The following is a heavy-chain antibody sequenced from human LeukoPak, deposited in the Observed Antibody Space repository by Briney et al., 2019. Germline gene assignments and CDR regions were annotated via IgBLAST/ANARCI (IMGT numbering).Heavy chain of an antibody. CDR1: GYSFTDYA. J-gene: IGHJ4*02. Sequence: ASVKVSCKTSGYSFTDYAITWVRQVRGQGLQWVGWISAYNGNTNYAQNLQGRVTMTTDTSTSTAYMELRSLRSDDTAVYYCAKAAITIFGVVKSHIDYWGQGTLVTVSS. V-gene: IGHV1-18*01. D-gene: IGHD3-3*01. CDR3: AKAAITIFGVVKSHIDY. CDR2: ISAYNGNT.